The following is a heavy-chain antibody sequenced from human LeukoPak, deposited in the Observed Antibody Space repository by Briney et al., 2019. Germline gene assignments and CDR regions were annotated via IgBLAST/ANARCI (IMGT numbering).Heavy chain of an antibody. CDR2: INPNSGGT. D-gene: IGHD3-22*01. J-gene: IGHJ4*02. CDR1: GYTFTGYY. Sequence: ASVKVSCKASGYTFTGYYMHWVRQAPGQGLELMGWINPNSGGTNYAQKFQGRVTMTRDTSISTAYMELSRLRSDDTAVYYCARTLDYYDSSAPPWNWGQGTLVTVSS. CDR3: ARTLDYYDSSAPPWN. V-gene: IGHV1-2*02.